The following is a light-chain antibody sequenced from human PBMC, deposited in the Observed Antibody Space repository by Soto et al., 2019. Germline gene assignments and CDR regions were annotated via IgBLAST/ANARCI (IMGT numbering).Light chain of an antibody. CDR1: QDISNY. CDR3: QQSLSMPLT. J-gene: IGKJ5*01. CDR2: SAS. V-gene: IGKV1-39*01. Sequence: DIQMTQSPSSLSASVGDRVTITCQASQDISNYLNWYQQKPGQAPKLLMRSASTLERGVPSRFSGSGSRTDFTLTITNLQPDDFATYYCQQSLSMPLTFGHGTRLEIK.